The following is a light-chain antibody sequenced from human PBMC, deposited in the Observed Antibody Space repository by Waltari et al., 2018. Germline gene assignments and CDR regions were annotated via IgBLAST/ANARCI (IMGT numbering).Light chain of an antibody. J-gene: IGKJ1*01. CDR1: QSVGRY. CDR2: AAS. V-gene: IGKV3-20*01. Sequence: EIVLTQSPGTLSLSPGERATLSCRASQSVGRYLVWYQKKPGQAPRLLIDAASTRATGIPDRFSGSGSGTDFSLTISRLEPEDFAVYYCQKYVNLPATFGQGTKVEIK. CDR3: QKYVNLPAT.